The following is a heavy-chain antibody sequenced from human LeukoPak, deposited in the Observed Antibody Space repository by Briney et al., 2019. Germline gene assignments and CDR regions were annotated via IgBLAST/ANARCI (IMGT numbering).Heavy chain of an antibody. CDR2: IKNDGSES. J-gene: IGHJ4*02. Sequence: GGSLRLSCAVSGFNFRDHWMDWVRQAPGKGLEWVGHIKNDGSESYYVDSLKGRFSISRDNTNNALYLQMNSLRVEDTAVYYCAKNNGWFHLAQWGQGTLVAVSS. V-gene: IGHV3-7*03. D-gene: IGHD6-19*01. CDR3: AKNNGWFHLAQ. CDR1: GFNFRDHW.